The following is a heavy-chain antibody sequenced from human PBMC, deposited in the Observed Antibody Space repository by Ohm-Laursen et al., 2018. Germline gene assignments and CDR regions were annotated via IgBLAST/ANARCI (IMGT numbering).Heavy chain of an antibody. CDR2: INHSGST. Sequence: VTLSLTCPVSGGSISAYYWSWIRQPPGKGLEWIGEINHSGSTNYNPSLKSRVTISVDTSKNQFSLKLSSVTAADTAVYYCARGLSVIVVVIKTFDIWGQGTMVTVSS. J-gene: IGHJ3*02. CDR1: GGSISAYY. D-gene: IGHD3-22*01. V-gene: IGHV4-34*01. CDR3: ARGLSVIVVVIKTFDI.